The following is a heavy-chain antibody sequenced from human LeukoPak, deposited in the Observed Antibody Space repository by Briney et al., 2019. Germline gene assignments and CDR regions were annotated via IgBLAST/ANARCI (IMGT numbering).Heavy chain of an antibody. CDR2: INSDGSST. D-gene: IGHD3-3*01. CDR3: ARGGSRYYDLGVV. CDR1: GFTFSSYW. Sequence: GGSLRLSCAASGFTFSSYWMHWVRHAPGKGLVWVSRINSDGSSTSYADSVKGRFTISRDNAKNTLYLQMNSLRAEDTAAYYCARGGSRYYDLGVVWGQGTTVTVSS. V-gene: IGHV3-74*01. J-gene: IGHJ6*02.